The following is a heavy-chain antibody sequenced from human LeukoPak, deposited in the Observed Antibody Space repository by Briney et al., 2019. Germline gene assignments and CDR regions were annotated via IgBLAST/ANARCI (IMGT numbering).Heavy chain of an antibody. CDR2: INTSGGST. Sequence: ASVKVSCKASGYTFTYYYMHWVRQAPGQGLEWMAIINTSGGSTNYAQKFQGRLTVTRDTSTSTVYMELSSLRSGDTAVYYCARPLTSAAGSYEFVYWGQGTLVTVSS. J-gene: IGHJ4*02. CDR1: GYTFTYYY. D-gene: IGHD6-13*01. CDR3: ARPLTSAAGSYEFVY. V-gene: IGHV1-46*01.